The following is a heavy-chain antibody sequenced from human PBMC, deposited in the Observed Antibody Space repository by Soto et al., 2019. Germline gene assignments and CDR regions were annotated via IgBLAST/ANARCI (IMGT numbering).Heavy chain of an antibody. D-gene: IGHD3-22*01. V-gene: IGHV4-4*02. CDR2: IYHSGST. CDR3: AREMYFYDRRRYWVSAVMDV. Sequence: SETLSLTCAFSGGSISSSNWWSWVRQPPGKGLEWIGEIYHSGSTNSNPSLKSRVTISVDKSKNQFSLKLSSVTAADTAVYYCAREMYFYDRRRYWVSAVMDVWGNWTTGTV. CDR1: GGSISSSNW. J-gene: IGHJ6*04.